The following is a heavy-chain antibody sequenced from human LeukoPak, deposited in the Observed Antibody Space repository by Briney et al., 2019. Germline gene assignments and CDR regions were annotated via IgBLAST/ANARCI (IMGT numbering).Heavy chain of an antibody. J-gene: IGHJ4*02. CDR2: ISAYNGNT. V-gene: IGHV1-18*01. CDR3: ARAYPSEYPYYFDY. Sequence: ASVKVSCKASGYTFTSYGISWVRQAPGQGLEWMGWISAYNGNTNYAQKLQGRVTMTTDTSTSTAYMELRSLRSDDTAVYYCARAYPSEYPYYFDYWGQGTLVTVSS. CDR1: GYTFTSYG. D-gene: IGHD2/OR15-2a*01.